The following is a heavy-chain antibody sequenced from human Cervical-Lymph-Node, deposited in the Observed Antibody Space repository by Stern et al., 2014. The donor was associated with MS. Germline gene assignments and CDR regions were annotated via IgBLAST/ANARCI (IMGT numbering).Heavy chain of an antibody. V-gene: IGHV4-4*02. CDR1: GGSVSSTNW. Sequence: QVQLQESGPGLVKPSGTLSLTCAVSGGSVSSTNWWSWVRQSPGKGLEWIGNIYHSGASTYPPSLRSRVSISLDNSKNPLSLHLTSVTAADTAVYYCARERQQYCNSEGCSYWYFDLWGRGTLVTVSS. J-gene: IGHJ2*01. CDR2: IYHSGAS. D-gene: IGHD2/OR15-2a*01. CDR3: ARERQQYCNSEGCSYWYFDL.